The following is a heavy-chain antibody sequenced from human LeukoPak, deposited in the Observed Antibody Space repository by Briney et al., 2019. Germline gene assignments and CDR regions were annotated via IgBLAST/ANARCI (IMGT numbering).Heavy chain of an antibody. J-gene: IGHJ4*02. CDR1: GFTFDDYA. D-gene: IGHD3-3*01. V-gene: IGHV3-9*01. Sequence: SLRLSCAASGFTFDDYAMHWVRQAPGKGLEWVSGITWNSGSIGYADSVKGRFTISRDNAKNSLYLQMNSLRAEDTALYYCAKSAISSGYYHGGFDYWGQGTLVTVSS. CDR2: ITWNSGSI. CDR3: AKSAISSGYYHGGFDY.